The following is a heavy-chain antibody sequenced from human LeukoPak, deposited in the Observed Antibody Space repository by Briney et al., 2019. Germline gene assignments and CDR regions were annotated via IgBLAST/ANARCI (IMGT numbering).Heavy chain of an antibody. CDR3: ARDGSRFCSSTSCYSGYCYYGMDV. J-gene: IGHJ6*02. CDR2: ISSGGSTI. CDR1: GFTFSDYY. V-gene: IGHV3-11*01. D-gene: IGHD2-2*01. Sequence: GGSLRLSCAASGFTFSDYYMSWLRQAPGKGLEWVSYISSGGSTIYYADSVKGRFTISRDNAKNSLYLQMNSLRAEDTAVYYCARDGSRFCSSTSCYSGYCYYGMDVWGQGTTVTVSS.